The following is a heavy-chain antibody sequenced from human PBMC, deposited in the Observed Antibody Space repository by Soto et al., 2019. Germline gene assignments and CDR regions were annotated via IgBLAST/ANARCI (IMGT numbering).Heavy chain of an antibody. CDR2: ISAYNGNT. J-gene: IGHJ5*02. CDR1: GYTFTSYG. V-gene: IGHV1-18*01. D-gene: IGHD2-15*01. Sequence: ASVKVSCKASGYTFTSYGISWVRQAPGQGLEWMGWISAYNGNTNYAQKFQGRVTMTEDTSTDTAYMELSSLRSEDTAVYYCATRNRYCSGGSCYAGGFDPWGQGTLVTVSS. CDR3: ATRNRYCSGGSCYAGGFDP.